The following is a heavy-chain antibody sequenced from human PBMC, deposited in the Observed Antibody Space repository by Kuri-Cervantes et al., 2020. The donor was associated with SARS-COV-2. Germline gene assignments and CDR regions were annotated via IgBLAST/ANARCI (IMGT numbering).Heavy chain of an antibody. V-gene: IGHV4-34*01. CDR2: ITQYGST. Sequence: SETLSLTCSVYGGSFSGSYWSWVRQSPEKGLEWIGEITQYGSTSHNPSLGSRVTISRDTSENQFSLTLRSVTAADTAVYYCARERDNVFRSGYGFENNHYYYYMDVWGKGTTVTVSS. CDR3: ARERDNVFRSGYGFENNHYYYYMDV. J-gene: IGHJ6*03. D-gene: IGHD3-3*01. CDR1: GGSFSGSY.